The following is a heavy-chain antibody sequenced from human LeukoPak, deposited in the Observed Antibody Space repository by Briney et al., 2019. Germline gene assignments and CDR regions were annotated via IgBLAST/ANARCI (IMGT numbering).Heavy chain of an antibody. CDR3: AKVSFSGYFTY. Sequence: PGGSLRLSCAASGFTFSTYGMTWVRQAPGKGLEWVSAISGSGGSTYYADSVKGRFTISRDNSKNTLYLQMNSLRAEDTAVYYCAKVSFSGYFTYWGQGTLVTVSS. D-gene: IGHD3-3*01. CDR2: ISGSGGST. V-gene: IGHV3-23*01. J-gene: IGHJ4*02. CDR1: GFTFSTYG.